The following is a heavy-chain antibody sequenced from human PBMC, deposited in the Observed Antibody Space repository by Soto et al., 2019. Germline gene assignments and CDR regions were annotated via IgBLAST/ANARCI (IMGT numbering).Heavy chain of an antibody. D-gene: IGHD3-3*01. J-gene: IGHJ6*02. Sequence: SETLCLTCTVSGGSVSSGSYYWSWIRQPPGKGLEWIGYIYYSESTYYNPSLKSRVTISVDTSKNQFSLKLSSVTAADTAVYYCASRFWSCYYVSYYYGMDVWGQGTTVTVSS. V-gene: IGHV4-61*01. CDR1: GGSVSSGSYY. CDR3: ASRFWSCYYVSYYYGMDV. CDR2: IYYSEST.